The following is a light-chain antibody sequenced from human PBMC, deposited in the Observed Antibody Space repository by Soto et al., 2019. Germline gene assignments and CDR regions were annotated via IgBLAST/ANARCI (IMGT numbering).Light chain of an antibody. J-gene: IGLJ1*01. Sequence: QSLLTHSPSSSGSPGQSVTISCTGTKNDIGVYDFVSWYQHHPDKAPRLIIYEVVQRPSGVPDRFSGSKSGNTASLTVSGLQAADEADYFCKSYAGSNTYVFGSGTKVTVL. CDR2: EVV. V-gene: IGLV2-8*01. CDR1: KNDIGVYDF. CDR3: KSYAGSNTYV.